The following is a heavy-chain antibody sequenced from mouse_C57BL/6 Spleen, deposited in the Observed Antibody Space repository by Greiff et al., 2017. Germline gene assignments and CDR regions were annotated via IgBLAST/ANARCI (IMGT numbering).Heavy chain of an antibody. Sequence: EVMLVESGGGLVQSGRSLRLSCATSGFTFSDFYMEWVRQASGKGLEWIAASRNKANDYTTEYSASVKGRFIVSRDTSQSILYLQMNALRAEDTAIYYCARGRGYYAMDYWGQGTSVTVSS. CDR1: GFTFSDFY. CDR2: SRNKANDYTT. CDR3: ARGRGYYAMDY. V-gene: IGHV7-1*01. J-gene: IGHJ4*01.